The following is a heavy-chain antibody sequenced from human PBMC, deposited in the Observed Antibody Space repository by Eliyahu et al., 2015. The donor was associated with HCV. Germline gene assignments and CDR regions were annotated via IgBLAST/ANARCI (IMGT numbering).Heavy chain of an antibody. CDR1: GYTLTDYP. CDR2: IKSDNGDT. Sequence: QVQLVQSGAEVKKPGASVKVSCEVSGYTLTDYPIHWVRQAPGQRPEWMGWIKSDNGDTKCSQKFLDRVTITRDTSGNTAYMKVSGLRSEDTAIYYCTRSRDGHVYGEGLQFDVWGRGTPVTVSS. CDR3: TRSRDGHVYGEGLQFDV. J-gene: IGHJ2*01. D-gene: IGHD5-24*01. V-gene: IGHV1-3*01.